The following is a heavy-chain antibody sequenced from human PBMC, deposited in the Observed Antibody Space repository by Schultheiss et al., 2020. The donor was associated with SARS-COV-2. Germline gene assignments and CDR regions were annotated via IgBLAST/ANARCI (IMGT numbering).Heavy chain of an antibody. CDR1: GGSISSSSYY. J-gene: IGHJ6*02. V-gene: IGHV4-39*07. CDR2: MFYSGST. D-gene: IGHD3-9*01. CDR3: AREQDDILTGYYPIYYYYGMDV. Sequence: GSLRLSCTVSGGSISSSSYYWGWIRQPPGKGLEWIGSMFYSGSTYYNPSLKSRVIISVDTSKNQFSLKLSSVTAADTAVYYCAREQDDILTGYYPIYYYYGMDVWGQGTTVTVSS.